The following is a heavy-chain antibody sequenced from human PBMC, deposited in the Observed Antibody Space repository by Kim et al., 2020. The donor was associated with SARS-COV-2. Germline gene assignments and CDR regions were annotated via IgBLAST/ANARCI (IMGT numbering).Heavy chain of an antibody. CDR3: ARHEMIVVGGAFDI. Sequence: SETLSLTCTVSGGSISSSSYYWGWIRQPPGKGLEWIGSIYYSGSTYYNPSLKSRVTISVDTSKNQFSLKLSSVTAADTAVYYCARHEMIVVGGAFDIWGQGTMVTVSS. V-gene: IGHV4-39*01. D-gene: IGHD3-22*01. J-gene: IGHJ3*02. CDR1: GGSISSSSYY. CDR2: IYYSGST.